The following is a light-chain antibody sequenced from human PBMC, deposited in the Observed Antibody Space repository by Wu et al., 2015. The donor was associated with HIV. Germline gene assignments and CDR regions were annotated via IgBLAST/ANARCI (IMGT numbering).Light chain of an antibody. J-gene: IGKJ4*01. V-gene: IGKV1-9*01. CDR2: AAS. Sequence: DIQLIQSPSFLSASVGDRVTITCRASQAINSYVAWYQQKPGKAPKLLIYAASTLHSGVPSRFSGSGSGTEFTLTISSLQPEDFATYSCQQLNSYPLTFGGGTKVEIK. CDR3: QQLNSYPLT. CDR1: QAINSY.